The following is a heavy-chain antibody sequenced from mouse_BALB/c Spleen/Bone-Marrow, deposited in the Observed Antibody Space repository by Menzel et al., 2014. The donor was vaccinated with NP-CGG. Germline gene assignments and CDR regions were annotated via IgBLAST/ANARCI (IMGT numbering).Heavy chain of an antibody. J-gene: IGHJ2*01. CDR3: ARDY. CDR1: GYTLTDTW. V-gene: IGHV1-4*01. CDR2: INPSTGYA. Sequence: VKLQESGAELARPGASVKMSCKASGYTLTDTWIHWIKQRPGQGLEWIGYINPSTGYAEYNQNFKDKATLTVDKSSSTAYMQLSSLTSEDSAVYYCARDYWGQGTTLTVSS.